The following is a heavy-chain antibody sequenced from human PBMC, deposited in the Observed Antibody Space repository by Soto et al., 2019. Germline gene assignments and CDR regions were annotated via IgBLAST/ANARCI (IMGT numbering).Heavy chain of an antibody. J-gene: IGHJ4*02. CDR3: TSFSGAFRD. V-gene: IGHV3-15*07. D-gene: IGHD1-26*01. CDR1: GFTFNNAW. CDR2: IQSKTDGGTT. Sequence: EIQLVESGGGLVKPGGSLRLSCAASGFTFNNAWMNWVRQAPGKGLEWVGRIQSKTDGGTTDYAAPVKGRFTLSRDESKNTLYLQMDSLKTEDTAVYYCTSFSGAFRDWGPGTLVTVSS.